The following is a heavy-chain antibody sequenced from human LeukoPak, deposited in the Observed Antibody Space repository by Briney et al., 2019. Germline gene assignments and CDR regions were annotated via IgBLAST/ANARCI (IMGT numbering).Heavy chain of an antibody. J-gene: IGHJ6*03. CDR2: IYYSGST. D-gene: IGHD3-3*01. Sequence: SETLSLTCTVSGGSISSSSYYWGWIRQPPGKGLEWIGSIYYSGSTYYNPSLKSRVTISVDTSKNQFSLKLSSVTAADTAVYYCARELRFLRYYYVDVWGKGTTVTVSS. V-gene: IGHV4-39*07. CDR3: ARELRFLRYYYVDV. CDR1: GGSISSSSYY.